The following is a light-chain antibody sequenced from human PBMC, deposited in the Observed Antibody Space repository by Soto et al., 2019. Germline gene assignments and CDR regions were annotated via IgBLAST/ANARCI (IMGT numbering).Light chain of an antibody. Sequence: EIVLTQSPATLSLSPGERATLSCRASQSVSRYLSWYQQKSGQAPRLLIYHASNGATGIPARFSGSGSGTDFTLTNSSLEPEDFAVYYCQQGSDWPLTFGGGTKVEIK. J-gene: IGKJ4*01. V-gene: IGKV3-11*01. CDR2: HAS. CDR1: QSVSRY. CDR3: QQGSDWPLT.